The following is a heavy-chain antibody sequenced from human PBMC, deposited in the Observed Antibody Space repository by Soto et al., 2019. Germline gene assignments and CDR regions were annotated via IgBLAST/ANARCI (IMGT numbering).Heavy chain of an antibody. D-gene: IGHD6-13*01. Sequence: SEPLSLTCTVSGDSISRSNYYWVWSRHPPVKGLEWIGSGYYSGSTYYNPSLKSRVTISVDTSKNEFSLKLSPVTAADTAEYYCARLISSSFFDYWGQGTLVTVSS. CDR3: ARLISSSFFDY. V-gene: IGHV4-39*01. CDR1: GDSISRSNYY. J-gene: IGHJ4*02. CDR2: GYYSGST.